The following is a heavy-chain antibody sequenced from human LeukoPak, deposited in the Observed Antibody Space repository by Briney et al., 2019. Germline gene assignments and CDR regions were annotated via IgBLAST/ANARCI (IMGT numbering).Heavy chain of an antibody. CDR1: GDSIGSYY. Sequence: SETLSLTCTVSGDSIGSYYWSWIRQPPGKGLEWIGYIYYSGSTNYNPSLKSRVTISVDTSKNQFSLKLSSVTAADTAVYYCARTGGLYYFDYWGQGTLVTVSS. D-gene: IGHD3-16*01. CDR3: ARTGGLYYFDY. CDR2: IYYSGST. J-gene: IGHJ4*02. V-gene: IGHV4-59*01.